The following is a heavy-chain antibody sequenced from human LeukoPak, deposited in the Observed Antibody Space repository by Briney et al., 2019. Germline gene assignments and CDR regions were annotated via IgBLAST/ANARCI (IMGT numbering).Heavy chain of an antibody. Sequence: SETLSLTCTVSGGSISSYYWSWIRQPPGKGLEWIGYIYYSGSTNYNPSLKSRVTISVDTSKNQFSLKLSSVTAADTAVYYCARYAYSGSYYVDHWGQGTLVTVSS. CDR2: IYYSGST. CDR3: ARYAYSGSYYVDH. V-gene: IGHV4-59*01. D-gene: IGHD1-26*01. J-gene: IGHJ4*02. CDR1: GGSISSYY.